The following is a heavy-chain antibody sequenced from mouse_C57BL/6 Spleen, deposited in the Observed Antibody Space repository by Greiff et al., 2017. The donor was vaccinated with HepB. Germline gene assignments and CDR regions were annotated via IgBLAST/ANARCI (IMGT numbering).Heavy chain of an antibody. V-gene: IGHV2-3*01. D-gene: IGHD2-1*01. CDR2: IWGDGST. J-gene: IGHJ2*01. CDR3: AKGGNYED. CDR1: GFSLTSYG. Sequence: QVQLKESGPGLVAPSQSLSITCTVSGFSLTSYGVSWVRQPPGKGLEWLGGIWGDGSTNYHSALISRLSIRKDNSKSQVFLKLNRLHTDDTATCYCAKGGNYEDWGQGTTLTVSS.